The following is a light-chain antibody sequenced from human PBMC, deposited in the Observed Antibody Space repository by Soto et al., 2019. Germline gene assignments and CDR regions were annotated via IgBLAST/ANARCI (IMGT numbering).Light chain of an antibody. V-gene: IGKV1-39*01. Sequence: DIQMTQSPSSLSASVGDRVTITCRASQSISSNLNWYQQKPGKAPKLLIYAASSLQSGVPSRFSGSGSGTDFTLTVSSLQAEDFATYHCQQSYSTPYTFGQGTKLEIK. J-gene: IGKJ2*01. CDR1: QSISSN. CDR3: QQSYSTPYT. CDR2: AAS.